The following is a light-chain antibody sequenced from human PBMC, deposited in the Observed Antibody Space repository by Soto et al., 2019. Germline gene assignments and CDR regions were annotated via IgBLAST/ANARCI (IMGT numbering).Light chain of an antibody. CDR3: QQSYSTPFT. J-gene: IGKJ5*01. CDR2: AAS. Sequence: DIQMTQSPSSLSASVGDRFAVTCQASQDISNYLNWYQQKPGKAPKLLIYAASSLEAGVPSRYSGSGSGTDFTLTISSLQPEDFATYYCQQSYSTPFTFGQGTRLEIK. V-gene: IGKV1-39*01. CDR1: QDISNY.